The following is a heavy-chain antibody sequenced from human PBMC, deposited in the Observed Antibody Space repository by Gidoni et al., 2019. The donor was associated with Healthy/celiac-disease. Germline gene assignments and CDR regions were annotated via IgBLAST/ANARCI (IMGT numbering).Heavy chain of an antibody. CDR3: ARPYCSGGSCYLYFQH. V-gene: IGHV3-30-3*01. Sequence: QVQLVESGGGVVQPGRSLRLSCAASGFTFSSYAMHWVRQAPGKGLEWVAVISYDGSNKYYADSVKGRFTISRDNSKNTLYLQMNSLRAEDTAVYYCARPYCSGGSCYLYFQHWGQGTLVTVSS. CDR1: GFTFSSYA. CDR2: ISYDGSNK. D-gene: IGHD2-15*01. J-gene: IGHJ1*01.